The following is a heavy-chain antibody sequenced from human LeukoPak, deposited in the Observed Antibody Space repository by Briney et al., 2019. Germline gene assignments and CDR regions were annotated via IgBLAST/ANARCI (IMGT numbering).Heavy chain of an antibody. CDR2: ISSSSSTI. CDR1: GFTFGSYS. CDR3: ASALLWFGENWFDP. V-gene: IGHV3-48*04. Sequence: GGSLRLSCAASGFTFGSYSMNWVRQAPGKGLEWVSYISSSSSTIYYADSVKGRFSISRDNAKNSLYLQMNSLRAEDTAVYYCASALLWFGENWFDPWGQGTLVTVSS. D-gene: IGHD3-10*01. J-gene: IGHJ5*02.